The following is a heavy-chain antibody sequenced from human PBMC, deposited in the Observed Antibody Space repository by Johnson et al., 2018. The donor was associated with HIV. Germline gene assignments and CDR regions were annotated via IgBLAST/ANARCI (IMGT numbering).Heavy chain of an antibody. D-gene: IGHD2-15*01. CDR3: ARGAALPAAFDI. CDR1: GFTFSHYW. J-gene: IGHJ3*02. CDR2: IKQDGSEL. V-gene: IGHV3-7*03. Sequence: VQVVESGGGLVQPGGSLRLSCAASGFTFSHYWMNWVRQAPGNGLEWVANIKQDGSELNYVDSVTGRFTVSRDNSKTTLYIQMHSLRAGDTAVYYCARGAALPAAFDIWGQGTMVTVFS.